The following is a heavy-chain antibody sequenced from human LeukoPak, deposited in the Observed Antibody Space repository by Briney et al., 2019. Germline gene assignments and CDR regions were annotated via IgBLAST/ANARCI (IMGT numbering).Heavy chain of an antibody. Sequence: ASVKVSCKASGYTFTGYYMHWVRQAPGQGLEWMGWISAYNGNTNYAQKLQGRVTMTTDTSTSTAYMELRSLRSDDTAVYYCARAGAVAGPPGGYWGQGTLVTVSS. D-gene: IGHD6-19*01. CDR2: ISAYNGNT. J-gene: IGHJ4*02. CDR1: GYTFTGYY. V-gene: IGHV1-18*04. CDR3: ARAGAVAGPPGGY.